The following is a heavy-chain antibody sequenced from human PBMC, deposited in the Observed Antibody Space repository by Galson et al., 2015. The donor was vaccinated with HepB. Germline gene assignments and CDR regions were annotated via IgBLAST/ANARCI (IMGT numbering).Heavy chain of an antibody. CDR1: GFTFSSYW. CDR3: ARARGGVTNYFDY. J-gene: IGHJ4*02. CDR2: IKQDGSEK. D-gene: IGHD4-17*01. Sequence: SLRLSCAASGFTFSSYWMSWVRQAPGKGLEWVANIKQDGSEKYYVDSVKGRFTISRDNAKNSLYLQMNSLRAEDTAVYYCARARGGVTNYFDYWGQGTLVTVSS. V-gene: IGHV3-7*03.